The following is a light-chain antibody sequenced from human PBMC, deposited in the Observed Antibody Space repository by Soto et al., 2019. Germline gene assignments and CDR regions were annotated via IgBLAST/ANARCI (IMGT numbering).Light chain of an antibody. Sequence: QSVLTQPASVSGCPGQSIAISRTGTSNDVGGYNYVSWYQQHPGKTPKLMICDVSNRPSGVSNRFSGSKSGNTASLTISGLQAEDEAEYYCSSYTSSSTYVFGTGTKVTVL. V-gene: IGLV2-14*03. CDR1: SNDVGGYNY. J-gene: IGLJ1*01. CDR2: DVS. CDR3: SSYTSSSTYV.